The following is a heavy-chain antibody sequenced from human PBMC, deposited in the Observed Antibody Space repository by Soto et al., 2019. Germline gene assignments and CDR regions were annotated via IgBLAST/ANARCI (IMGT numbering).Heavy chain of an antibody. V-gene: IGHV3-21*01. J-gene: IGHJ6*02. CDR2: ISSGGSNI. CDR3: VPITMRGSASHYYYGRDV. Sequence: GGSLRLSCAASGFTFSSYSMNWVRQPPGKGLEWVSSISSGGSNIYYAESVKGRFSISRDNAKNSLYLQMNSLRAEDTAVYYCVPITMRGSASHYYYGRDVWRQGTTVTGS. D-gene: IGHD3-3*01. CDR1: GFTFSSYS.